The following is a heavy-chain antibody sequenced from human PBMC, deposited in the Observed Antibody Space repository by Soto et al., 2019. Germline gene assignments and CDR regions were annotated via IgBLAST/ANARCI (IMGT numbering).Heavy chain of an antibody. Sequence: EVQLVESGGGLVQPGGSLRLSCAASGFTFGSYWMSWVRQAPGKGLEWVATIKLDGSENKYVDSVKGRFTTSRDNAKNSLYLQMDSLSAEDTAVYYCAIDSGYGSVNSVLHYLDFWGHGTLVTVSP. CDR3: AIDSGYGSVNSVLHYLDF. J-gene: IGHJ4*01. V-gene: IGHV3-7*01. CDR1: GFTFGSYW. CDR2: IKLDGSEN. D-gene: IGHD3-10*01.